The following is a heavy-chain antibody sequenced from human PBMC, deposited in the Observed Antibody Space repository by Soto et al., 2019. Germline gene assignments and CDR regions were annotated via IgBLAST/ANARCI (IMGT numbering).Heavy chain of an antibody. Sequence: SESLSLTCTVSGGSISSSSYYWGWIRQPPGKGLEWIGSIYYSGSTYYNPSLKSRVTISVDTSKNQFSLKLSSVTAADTAVYYCARGFHDYYYYGMDVWGQGTTVTVSS. V-gene: IGHV4-39*01. J-gene: IGHJ6*02. CDR1: GGSISSSSYY. CDR3: ARGFHDYYYYGMDV. CDR2: IYYSGST.